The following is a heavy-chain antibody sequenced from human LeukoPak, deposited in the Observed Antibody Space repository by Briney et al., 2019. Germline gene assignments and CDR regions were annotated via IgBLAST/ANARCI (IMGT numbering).Heavy chain of an antibody. V-gene: IGHV3-66*01. D-gene: IGHD5-12*01. CDR2: IYSGGST. J-gene: IGHJ6*03. CDR1: GFTVSSNY. Sequence: PGGSLRLSCAASGFTVSSNYMSWVRQAPGKGLEWVSVIYSGGSTYYADSVKGRFTISRDNSKNTLYLQMNSLRAEDTAVYYCARVARAYYYYYMDVWGKGTTVTISS. CDR3: ARVARAYYYYYMDV.